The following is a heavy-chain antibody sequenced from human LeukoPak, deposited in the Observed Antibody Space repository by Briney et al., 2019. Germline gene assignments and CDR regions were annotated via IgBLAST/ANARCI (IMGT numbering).Heavy chain of an antibody. D-gene: IGHD4-11*01. Sequence: PGGSLRLSCAASGFTFDDYAMHWVRQAPGKGLEWVSLISWDGGSTYYADSVKGRFTISRDNAKNSLYLQMNSLRAEDTALYYCARVASNYDFDCWGQGTLATVSS. J-gene: IGHJ4*02. CDR1: GFTFDDYA. CDR2: ISWDGGST. CDR3: ARVASNYDFDC. V-gene: IGHV3-43D*03.